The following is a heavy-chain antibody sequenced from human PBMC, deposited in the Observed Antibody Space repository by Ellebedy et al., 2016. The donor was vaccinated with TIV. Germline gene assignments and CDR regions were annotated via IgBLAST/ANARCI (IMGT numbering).Heavy chain of an antibody. CDR1: GGSIVSGGSISSYF. J-gene: IGHJ3*02. D-gene: IGHD4-23*01. CDR3: ARLETAVVDAFDI. V-gene: IGHV4-59*08. Sequence: MPSETLSLTCSVSGGSIVSGGSISSYFWSWIRQPPGKGLEWIGYISNSGGHNYNPSRKSRGTISLDTSKSQFSLKLSSVTAADTAVYYCARLETAVVDAFDIWGQGTMVTVSS. CDR2: ISNSGGH.